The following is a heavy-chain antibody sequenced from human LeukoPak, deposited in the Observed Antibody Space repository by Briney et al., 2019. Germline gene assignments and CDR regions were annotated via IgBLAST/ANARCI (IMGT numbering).Heavy chain of an antibody. CDR1: GFIFSTYT. V-gene: IGHV3-64D*06. J-gene: IGHJ4*02. CDR2: INGDGRTT. D-gene: IGHD1-26*01. Sequence: GGSLRLSCSASGFIFSTYTMYWVRQAPGKGLEYVSVINGDGRTTYYIDSVKGRFTISRDNSKNTLYLQMSSLRADDTAVYYCAKGGKWDVTPFDYWGQGTLVTVSS. CDR3: AKGGKWDVTPFDY.